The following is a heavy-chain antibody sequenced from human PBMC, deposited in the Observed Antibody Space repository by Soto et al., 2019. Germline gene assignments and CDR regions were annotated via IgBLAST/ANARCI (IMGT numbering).Heavy chain of an antibody. V-gene: IGHV4-59*08. D-gene: IGHD6-13*01. CDR3: ARSRSTAAAGTGAYYYYYYGMDV. CDR2: IYYSGST. J-gene: IGHJ6*02. Sequence: SETLSLTCTVSGGSISSYYWSWIRQPPGKGLEWIGYIYYSGSTNYNPSIKSRVTISVDTSKNQFSLKLSSVTAADTAVYYCARSRSTAAAGTGAYYYYYYGMDVWGQGTTVTVSS. CDR1: GGSISSYY.